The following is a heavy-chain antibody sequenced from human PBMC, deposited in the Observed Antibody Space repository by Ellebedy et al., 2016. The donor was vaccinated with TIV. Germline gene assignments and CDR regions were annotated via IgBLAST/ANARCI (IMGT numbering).Heavy chain of an antibody. CDR3: AREGLLWFGELALDY. J-gene: IGHJ4*02. CDR1: GFTFSSYW. V-gene: IGHV3-7*01. D-gene: IGHD3-10*01. CDR2: IKQDGSEK. Sequence: GESLKISCAASGFTFSSYWMSWVRQAPGKGLEWVANIKQDGSEKYYVDSVKGRFTISRDNAKNSLYLQMNSLRAEDTAVYYCAREGLLWFGELALDYWGQGTLVTVSS.